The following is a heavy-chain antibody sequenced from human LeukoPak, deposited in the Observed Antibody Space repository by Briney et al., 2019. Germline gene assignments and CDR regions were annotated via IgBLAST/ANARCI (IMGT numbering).Heavy chain of an antibody. Sequence: ASVKVSCKASGYTFTSYYMHWVRQAPGQGLEWMGIINPSGGSTSYAQKFQGRVTITTDESTSTAYMELSSLRSEDTAVYYCARDLISTGPSDYWGQGTLVTVSS. J-gene: IGHJ4*02. V-gene: IGHV1-46*01. CDR3: ARDLISTGPSDY. CDR2: INPSGGST. D-gene: IGHD2-21*01. CDR1: GYTFTSYY.